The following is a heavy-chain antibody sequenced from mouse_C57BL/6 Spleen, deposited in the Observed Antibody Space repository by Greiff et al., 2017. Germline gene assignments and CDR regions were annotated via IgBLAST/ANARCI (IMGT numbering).Heavy chain of an antibody. CDR1: GYTFTDYE. V-gene: IGHV1-15*01. CDR3: TRGGKVGALYYAMDY. D-gene: IGHD1-1*01. CDR2: IDPETGGT. Sequence: VKLQESGAELVRPGASVTLSCKASGYTFTDYEMHWVKQTPVHGLEWIGAIDPETGGTAYNQKFKGKAILTADKSSSTAYMELRSLTSEDSAVYYCTRGGKVGALYYAMDYWGQGTSVTVSS. J-gene: IGHJ4*01.